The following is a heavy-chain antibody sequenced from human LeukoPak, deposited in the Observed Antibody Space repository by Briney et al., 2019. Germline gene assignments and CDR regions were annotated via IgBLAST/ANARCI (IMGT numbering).Heavy chain of an antibody. CDR3: ARGDPYGSGSYYPWNEGVDV. D-gene: IGHD3-10*01. CDR1: GFTFTNYA. J-gene: IGHJ6*02. CDR2: MSGSGGKT. Sequence: GGSLRLSCAAFGFTFTNYAMSWVRQAPGKGLEWVSSMSGSGGKTYYADSVKGRFTISRDNSKNTLYLQMNSLRADDTAVYYCARGDPYGSGSYYPWNEGVDVWGQGTTVTVSS. V-gene: IGHV3-23*01.